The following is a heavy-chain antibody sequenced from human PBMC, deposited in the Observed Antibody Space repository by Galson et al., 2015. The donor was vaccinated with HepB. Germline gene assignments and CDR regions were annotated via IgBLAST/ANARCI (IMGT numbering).Heavy chain of an antibody. CDR2: INLSGGAA. CDR3: ARARDGTGWSFDS. D-gene: IGHD6-19*01. Sequence: SCKASGYNFASYDIHWVRQAPGQGLEWVGLINLSGGAANHTQSFQDRVTMTADASTTTVYLELSSLRSDDTAFYFCARARDGTGWSFDSWGQGTLVIVSS. CDR1: GYNFASYD. V-gene: IGHV1-46*01. J-gene: IGHJ4*02.